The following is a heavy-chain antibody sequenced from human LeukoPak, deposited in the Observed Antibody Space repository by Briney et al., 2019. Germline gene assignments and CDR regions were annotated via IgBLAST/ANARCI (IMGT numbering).Heavy chain of an antibody. D-gene: IGHD5-12*01. J-gene: IGHJ4*02. CDR1: GYTFTSYD. CDR2: INPNSGGT. Sequence: ASVKVSCKASGYTFTSYDINWVRQATGQGLEWMGWINPNSGGTNYAQKFQGRVTMTRDTSISTAYMELSRLKSDDTAMYYCARGYTWFDYWGQGTLVTVSS. CDR3: ARGYTWFDY. V-gene: IGHV1-2*02.